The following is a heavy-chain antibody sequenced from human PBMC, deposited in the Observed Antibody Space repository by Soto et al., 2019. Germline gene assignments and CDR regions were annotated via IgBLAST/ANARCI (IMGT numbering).Heavy chain of an antibody. D-gene: IGHD2-15*01. CDR1: SGSIRSHY. CDR2: IYYSGST. Sequence: SETLSLICTVSSGSIRSHYWSWIRQPPGKGLEWIGYIYYSGSTNYNPSLKSRVTISVDTSKNQFSLKLTSVTAADTAVYYCVKDGGNIYYFDYWGQGTPVTVSS. J-gene: IGHJ4*02. V-gene: IGHV4-59*11. CDR3: VKDGGNIYYFDY.